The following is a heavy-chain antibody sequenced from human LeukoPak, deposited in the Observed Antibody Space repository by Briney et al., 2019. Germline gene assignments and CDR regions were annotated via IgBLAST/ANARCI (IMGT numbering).Heavy chain of an antibody. J-gene: IGHJ4*02. V-gene: IGHV3-7*01. Sequence: PGGSLRLSCAASGFSFSSYWMSWVRQAPGKGLEWVANIKQDGREKYYVDSVKGRFTISRDNAKNTLYLQMKGLRAEDTAVYYCARGYWNYVGWGQGTLVTVSS. CDR1: GFSFSSYW. CDR3: ARGYWNYVG. D-gene: IGHD1-7*01. CDR2: IKQDGREK.